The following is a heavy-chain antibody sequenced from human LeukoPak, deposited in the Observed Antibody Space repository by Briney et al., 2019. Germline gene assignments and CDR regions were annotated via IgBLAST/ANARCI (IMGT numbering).Heavy chain of an antibody. CDR1: GFTFTSYW. CDR2: IRQDGGAS. V-gene: IGHV3-7*01. J-gene: IGHJ4*02. Sequence: GGSLRLSCAASGFTFTSYWMTWVRQAPGRELEWLANIRQDGGASYYGGSANGRFTISRDNAKNSLYLQMNNLRADDTAVYYCATSKDTAGGPHWGLETLVTVSS. D-gene: IGHD5-18*01. CDR3: ATSKDTAGGPH.